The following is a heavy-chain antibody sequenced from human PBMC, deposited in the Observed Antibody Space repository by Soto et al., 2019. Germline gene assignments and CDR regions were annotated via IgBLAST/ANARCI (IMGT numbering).Heavy chain of an antibody. D-gene: IGHD3-22*01. CDR3: TKDSYSTMIVVLFDY. Sequence: GGSLRLSYAASGCHFTNAWINCVRQAPGKGLEWVGRIKSKIDGGTTDFAAPVKGRFAISRDDSQNMVYLQMTSLKIEDTAVYFCTKDSYSTMIVVLFDYWGHGTLVSVSS. J-gene: IGHJ4*01. V-gene: IGHV3-15*07. CDR1: GCHFTNAW. CDR2: IKSKIDGGTT.